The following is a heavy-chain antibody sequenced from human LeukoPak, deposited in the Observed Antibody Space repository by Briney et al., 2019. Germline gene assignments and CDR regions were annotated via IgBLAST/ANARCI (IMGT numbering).Heavy chain of an antibody. CDR1: GGSINNSGYY. CDR2: IYYSGST. D-gene: IGHD4-11*01. CDR3: ARAPFNYYQAFDP. J-gene: IGHJ5*02. V-gene: IGHV4-39*01. Sequence: SETLSLTCTVPGGSINNSGYYWGCIRQPPGKGLEWIGNIYYSGSTYYNPSLKSRVTISVDTSKNQFSLKMTSVTAADTAVYYCARAPFNYYQAFDPWGQGTLVTVSS.